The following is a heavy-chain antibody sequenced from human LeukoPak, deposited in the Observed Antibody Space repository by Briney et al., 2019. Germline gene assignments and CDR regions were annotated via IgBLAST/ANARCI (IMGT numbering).Heavy chain of an antibody. V-gene: IGHV4-30-4*01. CDR1: GGSISSGDYY. Sequence: PSETLSLTCTVSGGSISSGDYYWSWIRQPPGKGLEWIGYIYYSGSTYHNPSLKSRVTISVDTSKNQFSLKLSSVTAADTAVYYCARESRRSGYYYYGMDVWGQGTTVTVSS. CDR2: IYYSGST. J-gene: IGHJ6*02. CDR3: ARESRRSGYYYYGMDV.